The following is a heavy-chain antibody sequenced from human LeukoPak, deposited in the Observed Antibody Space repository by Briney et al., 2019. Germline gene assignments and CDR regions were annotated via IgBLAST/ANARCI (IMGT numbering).Heavy chain of an antibody. V-gene: IGHV3-20*01. J-gene: IGHJ3*02. CDR2: INWNGGST. CDR3: ARGNYYDSSGTDAFDI. CDR1: GFTFSSYA. Sequence: GGSLRLSCAASGFTFSSYAMSWVRQAPGKGLEWVSGINWNGGSTGYADSVKGRFTTSRDNAKNSLYLQMNSLRAEDTALYHCARGNYYDSSGTDAFDIWGQGTMVTVSS. D-gene: IGHD3-22*01.